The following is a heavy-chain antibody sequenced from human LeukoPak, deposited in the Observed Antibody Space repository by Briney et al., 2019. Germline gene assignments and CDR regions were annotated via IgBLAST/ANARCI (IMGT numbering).Heavy chain of an antibody. CDR1: GYSFTDYW. CDR2: IYPGDSDT. CDR3: ARSDQLRWFGEARRPYYYGMDV. V-gene: IGHV5-51*01. Sequence: GESLKISCQGSGYSFTDYWIGWVRQVPGKGLEWMGIIYPGDSDTRYNPSFQGQVTISADKSIRTAYLQWSSLKASDTAMYYCARSDQLRWFGEARRPYYYGMDVWGRGTAVSVSS. D-gene: IGHD3-10*01. J-gene: IGHJ6*02.